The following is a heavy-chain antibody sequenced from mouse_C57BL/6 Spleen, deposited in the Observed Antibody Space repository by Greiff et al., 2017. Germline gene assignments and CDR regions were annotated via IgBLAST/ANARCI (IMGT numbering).Heavy chain of an antibody. J-gene: IGHJ4*01. CDR3: AEVPELGRGDYAMDY. D-gene: IGHD4-1*01. CDR2: ISYDGSN. Sequence: DVHLVESGPGLVKPSQSLSLTCSVTGYSITSGYYWNWIRQFPGNKLEWMGYISYDGSNNYNPSLKNRISITRDTSKNQFFLKLNSVTTEDTATYYCAEVPELGRGDYAMDYWGQGTSVTVSS. CDR1: GYSITSGYY. V-gene: IGHV3-6*01.